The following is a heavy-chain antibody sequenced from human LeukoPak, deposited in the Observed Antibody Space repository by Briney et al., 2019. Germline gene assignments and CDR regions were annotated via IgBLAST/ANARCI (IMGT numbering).Heavy chain of an antibody. J-gene: IGHJ3*02. D-gene: IGHD6-13*01. CDR2: INPSGGST. CDR3: AREGGLIAAAGTRTAFDI. CDR1: GYTFTSYY. Sequence: GASVKVSCKASGYTFTSYYMHWVRQAPGQGLEWMGIINPSGGSTSYAQKFQGRVTMTRDTSTSTVYMELSSLRSEDTAVYCCAREGGLIAAAGTRTAFDIWGQGTMVTVSS. V-gene: IGHV1-46*01.